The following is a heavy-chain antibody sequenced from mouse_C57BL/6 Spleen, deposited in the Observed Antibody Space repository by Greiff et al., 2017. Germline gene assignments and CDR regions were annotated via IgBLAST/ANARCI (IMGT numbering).Heavy chain of an antibody. CDR3: ARVFYYGSSRYFDV. J-gene: IGHJ1*03. CDR2: INYDGSST. D-gene: IGHD1-1*01. V-gene: IGHV5-16*01. Sequence: DVMLVESEGGLVQPGSSMKLSCTASGFTFSDYYMAWVRQVPEKGLEWVANINYDGSSTYYLDSLKSRFIISRDNAKNSLYLQMSSLKSEDTATYYCARVFYYGSSRYFDVWGTGTTVTVSS. CDR1: GFTFSDYY.